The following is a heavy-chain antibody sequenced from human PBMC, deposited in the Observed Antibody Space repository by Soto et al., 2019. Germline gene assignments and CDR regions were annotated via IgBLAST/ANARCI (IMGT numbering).Heavy chain of an antibody. CDR1: GYTFSSYA. J-gene: IGHJ6*03. V-gene: IGHV1-8*01. D-gene: IGHD6-19*01. CDR2: MNPNSSNT. CDR3: ARGGSSGWDYYYYYYMDV. Sequence: ASVKVSCNASGYTFSSYAINWVLRASGHGHEWMGWMNPNSSNTGYAQKFQGRVTMTRNTSISTAYMELSSLRSEDTAVYYCARGGSSGWDYYYYYYMDVWGKGTTVTVSS.